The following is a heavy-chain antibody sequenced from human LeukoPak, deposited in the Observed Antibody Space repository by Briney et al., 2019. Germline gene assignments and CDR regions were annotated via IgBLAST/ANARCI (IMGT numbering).Heavy chain of an antibody. CDR1: GFTFSSYA. CDR2: ISGSGGST. CDR3: AKYSLGRGSGVYFDY. V-gene: IGHV3-23*01. D-gene: IGHD3-16*01. J-gene: IGHJ4*02. Sequence: GGPLRLSCAASGFTFSSYAMSWVRQAPGKGLEWVSAISGSGGSTYYADSVKGRFTISRDNSKNTLYLQMNSLRAEDTAVYYCAKYSLGRGSGVYFDYWGQGTLVTVSS.